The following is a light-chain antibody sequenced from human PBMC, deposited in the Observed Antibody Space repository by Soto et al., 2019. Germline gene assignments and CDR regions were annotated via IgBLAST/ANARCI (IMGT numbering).Light chain of an antibody. CDR2: WAS. CDR3: QQANSFPIT. V-gene: IGKV4-1*01. Sequence: IVMTQSPDSLAVSLGESATINCKSSQSVLYSSNNKNYLAWYQQKPGQPPKLLIYWASTRESGVPDRFSGSGSGTDFTLTISSLQPEDCAIYFCQQANSFPITFGQGTRLEIK. CDR1: QSVLYSSNNKNY. J-gene: IGKJ5*01.